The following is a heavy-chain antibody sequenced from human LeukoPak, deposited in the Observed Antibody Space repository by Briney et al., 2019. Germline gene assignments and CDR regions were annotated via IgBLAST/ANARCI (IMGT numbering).Heavy chain of an antibody. Sequence: GGSLRLSCAASGFTFSNYDMSWVRQAPGKGLEWVSAISGSGGSTYYADSVKGRFTISRDNFKNTLYLQMNSLRAEDTAVYYCAKDRAVKSRYYYYMDVWGKGTTVTISS. J-gene: IGHJ6*03. CDR2: ISGSGGST. CDR1: GFTFSNYD. D-gene: IGHD3-10*01. V-gene: IGHV3-23*01. CDR3: AKDRAVKSRYYYYMDV.